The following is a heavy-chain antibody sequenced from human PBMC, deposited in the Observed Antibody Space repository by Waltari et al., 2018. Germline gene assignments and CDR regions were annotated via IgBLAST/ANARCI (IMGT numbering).Heavy chain of an antibody. CDR1: GGTFSSYA. CDR3: ATTSYSSSRRCLDY. CDR2: ITPSFGTA. J-gene: IGHJ4*02. D-gene: IGHD6-6*01. V-gene: IGHV1-69*08. Sequence: QVQLVQSGAEVKKAGSSVKVSCKASGGTFSSYAISWVRQAPGQGLEWMGMITPSFGTANYAQKFQGRVTITADKSTSTAYMELSSLRSEDTAVYYCATTSYSSSRRCLDYWGQGTLVTVSS.